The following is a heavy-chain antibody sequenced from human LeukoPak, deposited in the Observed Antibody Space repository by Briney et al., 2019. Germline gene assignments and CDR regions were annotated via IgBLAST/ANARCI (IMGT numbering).Heavy chain of an antibody. CDR3: ARGRGTAMGKFDN. CDR1: GGSFSGYY. Sequence: SETLSLTCAVYGGSFSGYYWSWIRQPPGKGLEWIGEINHSGSTNYNPSLKSRVTISVDTSKNQFSLKLSSVTAADTAVYYCARGRGTAMGKFDNWGQGTLVTVSS. V-gene: IGHV4-34*01. D-gene: IGHD5-18*01. J-gene: IGHJ4*02. CDR2: INHSGST.